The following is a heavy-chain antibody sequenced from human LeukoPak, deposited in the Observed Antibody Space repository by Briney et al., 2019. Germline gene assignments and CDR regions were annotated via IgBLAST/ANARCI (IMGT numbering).Heavy chain of an antibody. CDR3: AREPYSGSYGPYYYYYMDV. V-gene: IGHV3-21*06. CDR1: GFSFSSYN. J-gene: IGHJ6*03. Sequence: GGSLRLSCAACGFSFSSYNMNWVRQAPGKGPEWVSSITSSSSYIYYADSVKGRFTISRDNAKNSLYLQMDSLRVEDTAVYYCAREPYSGSYGPYYYYYMDVWGKGTTVTISS. CDR2: ITSSSSYI. D-gene: IGHD1-26*01.